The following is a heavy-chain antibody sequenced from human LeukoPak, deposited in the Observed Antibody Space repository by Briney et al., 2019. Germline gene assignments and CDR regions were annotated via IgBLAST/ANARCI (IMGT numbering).Heavy chain of an antibody. D-gene: IGHD6-13*01. CDR1: GGTFSSYA. V-gene: IGHV1-69*13. Sequence: ASVKVSCKASGGTFSSYAISWVRQAPGQGLEWMGGIIPIFGTANYAQKFQGRVTITADESTSTAYMELSSLRSEDTAVYYCARGEGYSSSWYCHYWGQGTLVTVSS. CDR2: IIPIFGTA. J-gene: IGHJ4*02. CDR3: ARGEGYSSSWYCHY.